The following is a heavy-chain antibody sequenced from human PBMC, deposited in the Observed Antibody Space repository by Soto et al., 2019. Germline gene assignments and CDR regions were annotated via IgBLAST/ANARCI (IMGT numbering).Heavy chain of an antibody. V-gene: IGHV1-69*13. CDR3: ARDRNMIVVALSYYYYGMDV. D-gene: IGHD3-22*01. Sequence: SVKVSCKASGGTFSSYAISWVRQAPGQGLEWMGGIIPIFGTANYAQKFQGRVTITADESTSTAYMELSSLRSEDTAVYYCARDRNMIVVALSYYYYGMDVWGQGTTVTVSS. J-gene: IGHJ6*02. CDR2: IIPIFGTA. CDR1: GGTFSSYA.